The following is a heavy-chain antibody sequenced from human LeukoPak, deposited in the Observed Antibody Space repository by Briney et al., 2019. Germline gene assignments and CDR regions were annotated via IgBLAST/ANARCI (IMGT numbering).Heavy chain of an antibody. CDR2: INPNNGGT. CDR3: ARSSRPCSGGSCYLYSYYYHNMDV. V-gene: IGHV1-2*02. Sequence: ASVKVSCKASGYTFTGYYIHWVRQAPGQGLELMGWINPNNGGTKYAQKFQGRVTMTRDTSISTAYVELSRLRSDDTAVYYCARSSRPCSGGSCYLYSYYYHNMDVWGKGTTVTISS. CDR1: GYTFTGYY. D-gene: IGHD2-15*01. J-gene: IGHJ6*03.